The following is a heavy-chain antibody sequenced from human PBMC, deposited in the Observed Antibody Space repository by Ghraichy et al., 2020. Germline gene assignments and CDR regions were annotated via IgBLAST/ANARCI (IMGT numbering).Heavy chain of an antibody. CDR2: IYYTGST. D-gene: IGHD5-12*01. Sequence: SETLSLTCTVSGGSVSSGSYYWNWIQQPPGKGLEWIGYIYYTGSTNYNPSLKSRVTISVDTSKNQFSLKLSSVTAADTAVYYCARGGGPRYSGYDYRYWGQGTLVTVSS. J-gene: IGHJ4*02. CDR1: GGSVSSGSYY. V-gene: IGHV4-61*01. CDR3: ARGGGPRYSGYDYRY.